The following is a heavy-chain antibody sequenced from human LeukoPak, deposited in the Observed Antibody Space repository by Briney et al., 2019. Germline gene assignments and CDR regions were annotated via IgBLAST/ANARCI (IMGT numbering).Heavy chain of an antibody. CDR2: INHSGST. J-gene: IGHJ5*02. CDR1: GGSFSSYF. Sequence: PSETLSLTCAVYGGSFSSYFWTWIRQPPGKGLEWIGEINHSGSTNYNPSLKSRLIMSVDTSKNQFSLNLTSVTAADTAVYYCARDFWSGHHNWFVPWGQGTLVTVFS. CDR3: ARDFWSGHHNWFVP. D-gene: IGHD3-3*01. V-gene: IGHV4-34*01.